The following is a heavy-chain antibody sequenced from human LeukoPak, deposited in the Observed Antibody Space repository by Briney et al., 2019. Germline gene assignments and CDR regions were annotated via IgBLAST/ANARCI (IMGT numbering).Heavy chain of an antibody. CDR3: ARVKGVVPAPMYWFDP. Sequence: SETLSLTCAVYGGSFSGYCWSWIRQPPGKGLEWIGEINHSGSTNYNPSLKSRVTISVDTSKNQFSLKLSSVTAADTAVYYCARVKGVVPAPMYWFDPWGQGTLVTVSS. CDR1: GGSFSGYC. J-gene: IGHJ5*02. V-gene: IGHV4-34*01. D-gene: IGHD2-2*01. CDR2: INHSGST.